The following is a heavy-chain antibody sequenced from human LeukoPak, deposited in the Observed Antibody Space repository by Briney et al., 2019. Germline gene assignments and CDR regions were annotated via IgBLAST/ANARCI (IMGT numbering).Heavy chain of an antibody. D-gene: IGHD6-19*01. Sequence: GGSLRLSCTASAFTVSSNCMSWVRPAPGKWLEWVSLIYTVGNTYYADSVRGRFTISRDISKNTLYLQMNSLRIDDTAVYYCARVAVEGREFFQHWGQGTLVTVSS. CDR3: ARVAVEGREFFQH. CDR1: AFTVSSNC. CDR2: IYTVGNT. V-gene: IGHV3-66*02. J-gene: IGHJ1*01.